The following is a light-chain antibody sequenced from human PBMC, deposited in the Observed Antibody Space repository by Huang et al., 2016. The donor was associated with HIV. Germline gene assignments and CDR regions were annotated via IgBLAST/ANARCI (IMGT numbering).Light chain of an antibody. CDR2: AAS. J-gene: IGKJ4*01. CDR3: QQSYSLLT. Sequence: DIQMTQSPSSLSASVGDRVTITCRASQSISSYLNGYQQKPGKAPKLLIYAASSLQSGVPSRFSGSGSGTDFTLTISSLQPEDFATYYCQQSYSLLTFGGGTKVEIK. CDR1: QSISSY. V-gene: IGKV1-39*01.